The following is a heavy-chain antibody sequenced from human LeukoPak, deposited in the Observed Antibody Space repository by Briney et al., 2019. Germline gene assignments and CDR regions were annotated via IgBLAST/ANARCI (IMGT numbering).Heavy chain of an antibody. J-gene: IGHJ4*02. CDR3: TTDISYYYDSSGSIDY. Sequence: GGSLRLSCAASGFTFSGSAMHWVRQASGKGLEWVGRIRSKANNYATAYAASVKGRFTISRDDSKNTAYLQMNSLKTEDTAVYYCTTDISYYYDSSGSIDYWGQGTLVTVSS. D-gene: IGHD3-22*01. CDR1: GFTFSGSA. CDR2: IRSKANNYAT. V-gene: IGHV3-73*01.